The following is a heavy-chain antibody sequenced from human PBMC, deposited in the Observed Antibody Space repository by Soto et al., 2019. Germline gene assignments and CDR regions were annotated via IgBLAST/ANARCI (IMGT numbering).Heavy chain of an antibody. CDR3: ARQAPLRDSGSYFWYYGMDV. CDR2: IYYSGST. Sequence: PSETLSLTFAVSGGSIRSSGYYLGWILHPPRKGLEWIGSIYYSGSTFYNPSLKSRVTISVDTSKNQFSLKLSSVTAADTAVYYCARQAPLRDSGSYFWYYGMDVWGQGTKVTVS. J-gene: IGHJ6*02. CDR1: GGSIRSSGYY. V-gene: IGHV4-39*01. D-gene: IGHD1-26*01.